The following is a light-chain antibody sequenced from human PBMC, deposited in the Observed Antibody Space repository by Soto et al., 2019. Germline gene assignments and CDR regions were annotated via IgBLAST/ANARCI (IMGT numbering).Light chain of an antibody. CDR2: GAS. CDR1: QSVGSN. J-gene: IGKJ1*01. CDR3: QQYGTSPQT. Sequence: VLTQSPATLSLSPGERATLSCRASQSVGSNLAWYQQTPGQAPRLLIYGASTRATGIPARFSGSGSGTDFTLTISRLAPEDFAVYYCQQYGTSPQTFGQGTKVDIK. V-gene: IGKV3-20*01.